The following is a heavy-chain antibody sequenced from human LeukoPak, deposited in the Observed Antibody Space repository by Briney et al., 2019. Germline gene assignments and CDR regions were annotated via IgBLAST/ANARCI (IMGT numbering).Heavy chain of an antibody. Sequence: SETLSLTCTVSGGSISSGSYYWSWIRQPAGKGLEWIGRIYTSGSTNYNPSLKSRVPISVDTSKNQFSLKLSSVTAADTAVYYCARGKSGYSYGDRFDYWGQGTLVTVSS. CDR1: GGSISSGSYY. CDR2: IYTSGST. V-gene: IGHV4-61*02. J-gene: IGHJ4*02. D-gene: IGHD5-18*01. CDR3: ARGKSGYSYGDRFDY.